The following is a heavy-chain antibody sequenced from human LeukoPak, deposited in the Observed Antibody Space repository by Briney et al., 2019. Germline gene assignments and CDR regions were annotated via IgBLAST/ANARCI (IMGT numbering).Heavy chain of an antibody. J-gene: IGHJ4*02. CDR3: TTLRSSSWSDY. D-gene: IGHD6-13*01. CDR1: GFTFGDYA. V-gene: IGHV3-15*01. Sequence: GGSLRLSCTASGFTFGDYAMSWVRQAPGKGLEWVGRIKVKTDGGTTDYAAPVKGRFTISRDDSKNTLYLQMNSLKTEDTAVYYCTTLRSSSWSDYWGQGSLVTVSS. CDR2: IKVKTDGGTT.